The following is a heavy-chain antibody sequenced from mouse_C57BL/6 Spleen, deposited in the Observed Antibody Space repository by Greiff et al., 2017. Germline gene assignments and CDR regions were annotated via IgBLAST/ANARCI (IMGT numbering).Heavy chain of an antibody. CDR3: ARRTQATWFAY. D-gene: IGHD3-2*02. CDR1: GYTFTSYW. Sequence: QVQLQQPGAELVMPGASVKLSCKASGYTFTSYWMHWVKQRPGQGLEWIGEIDPSDSYTNYNQKFKGKSTLTVDKSSSTAYMQVSSLTSEDSAVYYCARRTQATWFAYWGQGTLVTVSA. V-gene: IGHV1-69*01. CDR2: IDPSDSYT. J-gene: IGHJ3*01.